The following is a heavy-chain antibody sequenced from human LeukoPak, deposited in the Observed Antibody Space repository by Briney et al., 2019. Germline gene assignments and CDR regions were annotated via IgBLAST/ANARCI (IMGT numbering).Heavy chain of an antibody. CDR2: ISYDGSNK. CDR1: GFTFSSYG. V-gene: IGHV3-30*18. J-gene: IGHJ4*02. CDR3: AKDLDDSSGYYYPGFDY. Sequence: GGSLRLSCAASGFTFSSYGMHWLRQAPGKGLEWVAVISYDGSNKYYADSVKGRFTISRDNSKNTLYLQMNSLRAEDTAVYYCAKDLDDSSGYYYPGFDYWGQGTLVTVSS. D-gene: IGHD3-22*01.